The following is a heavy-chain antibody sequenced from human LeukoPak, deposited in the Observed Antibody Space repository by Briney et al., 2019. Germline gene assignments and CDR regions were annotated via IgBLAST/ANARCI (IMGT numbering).Heavy chain of an antibody. V-gene: IGHV4-59*01. CDR1: GGSISSYY. D-gene: IGHD1-26*01. CDR3: ARTLTDIVGTPRTLDI. Sequence: SETLSLTCTVSGGSISSYYWSWIRQPPGKGLEWIGYVFYSGSTNYNPSHKSRVTISLDTSKNQFSLKLSSVTAADTAVYYCARTLTDIVGTPRTLDIWGQGTMVTVSS. CDR2: VFYSGST. J-gene: IGHJ3*02.